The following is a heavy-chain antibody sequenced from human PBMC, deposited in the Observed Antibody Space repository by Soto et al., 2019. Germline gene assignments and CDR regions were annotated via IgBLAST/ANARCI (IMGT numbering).Heavy chain of an antibody. CDR1: GGSIRNADYY. CDR3: ARADSGGMLWPKLISFDN. CDR2: IYYSGST. Sequence: QVQLQESGPGLVKPSQTLSLTCSVSGGSIRNADYYWSWIRQPPGKGLEWIGYIYYSGSTYSNPSLKSRLTISVDTSRNQFSLNLTSVTAADTAAYFCARADSGGMLWPKLISFDNWGRGTLVTVSS. D-gene: IGHD2-21*01. J-gene: IGHJ4*02. V-gene: IGHV4-30-4*01.